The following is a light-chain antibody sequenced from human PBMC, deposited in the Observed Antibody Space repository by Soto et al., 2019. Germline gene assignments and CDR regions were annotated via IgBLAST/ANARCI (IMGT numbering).Light chain of an antibody. J-gene: IGLJ1*01. CDR2: EVT. CDR1: NTDVGQDKS. Sequence: QSVLTQPASVSGSRGQSIIISCVGRNTDVGQDKSVSWYQQGPGKAPKLIIFEVTNRPSGVSNRFSGSRSGNTASLTISGLQPDDEGDYFCVSYTDTDTLVFGTGTKVTVL. CDR3: VSYTDTDTLV. V-gene: IGLV2-14*01.